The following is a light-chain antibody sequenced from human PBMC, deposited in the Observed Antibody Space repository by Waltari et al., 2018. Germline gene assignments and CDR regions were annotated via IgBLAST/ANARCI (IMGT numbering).Light chain of an antibody. J-gene: IGKJ3*01. CDR2: DAS. CDR3: QQRSNWPPFT. CDR1: QSVSSS. V-gene: IGKV3-11*01. Sequence: ATLSLSPGERATLSCRASQSVSSSLAWYQQKPGQAPRLLIYDASNRATGIPARFSGSGSGTDFTLTISSLEPEDFAVYYCQQRSNWPPFTFGPGTKVDVK.